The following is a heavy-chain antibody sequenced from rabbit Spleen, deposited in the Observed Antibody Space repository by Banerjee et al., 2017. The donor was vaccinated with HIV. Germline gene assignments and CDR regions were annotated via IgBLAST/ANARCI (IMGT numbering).Heavy chain of an antibody. J-gene: IGHJ6*01. CDR2: LYTADGDT. D-gene: IGHD4-2*01. Sequence: QTLAASGGDLVKPGASLTHTCTASGFSLDNNYYMCWVRQAPGKGLEWIACLYTADGDTFYANWAKGRFTISKTSSTTVTLQMPGLTAADTATYFCASGYGGLSRAYKLWGPGTLVTVS. CDR1: GFSLDNNYY. CDR3: ASGYGGLSRAYKL. V-gene: IGHV1S40*01.